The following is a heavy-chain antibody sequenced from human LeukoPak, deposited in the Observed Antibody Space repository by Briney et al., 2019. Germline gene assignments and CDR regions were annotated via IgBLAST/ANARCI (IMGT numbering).Heavy chain of an antibody. CDR2: IWYDGSNK. D-gene: IGHD5-24*01. V-gene: IGHV3-33*01. Sequence: GGFLRLSCAASGFTFSSYGMHWVRQAPGKGLEWVAVIWYDGSNKYYADSVKGRFTISRDNSKNTLYLQMNSLRAEDTAVYYCARRDGYNGVDYWGQGTLVTVSS. CDR3: ARRDGYNGVDY. CDR1: GFTFSSYG. J-gene: IGHJ4*02.